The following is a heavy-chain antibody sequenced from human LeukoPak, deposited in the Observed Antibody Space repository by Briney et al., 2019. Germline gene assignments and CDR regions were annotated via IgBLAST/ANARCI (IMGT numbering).Heavy chain of an antibody. J-gene: IGHJ5*02. CDR2: TYYRSKWYN. D-gene: IGHD6-19*01. CDR3: ARDRAVAGTINWLDP. V-gene: IGHV6-1*01. Sequence: SQTLSLTCAISGDSVSSNNATWNWITQSPSRGLEWLGRTYYRSKWYNDYAVSVKSRITVNPDTSKNQFSLQLNSVTPEDTAVYYCARDRAVAGTINWLDPWGQGTLVTVSS. CDR1: GDSVSSNNAT.